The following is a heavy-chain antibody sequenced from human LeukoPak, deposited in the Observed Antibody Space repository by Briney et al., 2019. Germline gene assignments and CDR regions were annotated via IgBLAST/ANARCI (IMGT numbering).Heavy chain of an antibody. CDR2: TKKRAKWYS. D-gene: IGHD1-1*01. Sequence: SRTLSLTCAISGDSVSNKSAAWNWIRQSPSRGFEWLGRTKKRAKWYSVYAGSVKSRITINPDTSKNQFSLQLKSVTPEDTAVYYCARGPGRLHYWGQGTLVTVSA. J-gene: IGHJ4*02. V-gene: IGHV6-1*01. CDR3: ARGPGRLHY. CDR1: GDSVSNKSAA.